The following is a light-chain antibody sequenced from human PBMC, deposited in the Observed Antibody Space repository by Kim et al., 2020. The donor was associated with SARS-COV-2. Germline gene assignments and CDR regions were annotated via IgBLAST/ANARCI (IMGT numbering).Light chain of an antibody. CDR3: QQYGTSPLT. CDR1: QIVISDS. CDR2: GAS. V-gene: IGKV3-20*01. Sequence: PGERATLSCRASQIVISDSLVWYQQKPGQAPRLLIYGASSRATGIPNRFSGSGSGTDFTLTISRLEPDDFAVYYCQQYGTSPLTFGGGTKV. J-gene: IGKJ4*01.